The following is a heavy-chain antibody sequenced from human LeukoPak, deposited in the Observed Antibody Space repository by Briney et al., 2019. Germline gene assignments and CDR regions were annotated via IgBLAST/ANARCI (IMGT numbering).Heavy chain of an antibody. Sequence: ASVKVSCKASGYTFTSYGISWVRQAPGQGLEWMGWISAYNGNTNYAQKLQGRVTMTTDTSTSTAYMELRSLRSDDTAVYYCAGEDCSSTSCYGGGDFDYWGQGTLVTVSS. CDR2: ISAYNGNT. V-gene: IGHV1-18*04. D-gene: IGHD2-2*01. J-gene: IGHJ4*02. CDR1: GYTFTSYG. CDR3: AGEDCSSTSCYGGGDFDY.